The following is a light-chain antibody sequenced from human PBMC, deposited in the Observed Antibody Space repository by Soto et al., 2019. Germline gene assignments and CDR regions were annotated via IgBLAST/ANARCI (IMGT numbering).Light chain of an antibody. CDR1: SSNIGNNY. J-gene: IGLJ2*01. CDR3: ATWDRSLSVGV. V-gene: IGLV1-51*01. CDR2: DND. Sequence: SVLTQPPSVSAAPGQKVTISCSGSSSNIGNNYVFCYQQLPGTAPKLLIYDNDKRPSGIPDRFSGSKSGTSATLGITGLQTGDEADYYCATWDRSLSVGVFGGGTKLTVL.